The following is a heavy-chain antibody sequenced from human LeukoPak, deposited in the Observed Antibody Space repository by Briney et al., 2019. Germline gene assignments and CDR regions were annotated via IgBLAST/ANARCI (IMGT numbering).Heavy chain of an antibody. CDR3: ARGYNWFDP. CDR1: GGSISSSSYY. CDR2: IYYTGST. V-gene: IGHV4-39*07. Sequence: SETLSLTCTVSGGSISSSSYYWAWIRQPPGKGLEWIGSIYYTGSTYYNPSLKSRVTISVDTSKNQFSLKLSSVTAADTAVYYCARGYNWFDPWGQGTLVTVSS. J-gene: IGHJ5*02.